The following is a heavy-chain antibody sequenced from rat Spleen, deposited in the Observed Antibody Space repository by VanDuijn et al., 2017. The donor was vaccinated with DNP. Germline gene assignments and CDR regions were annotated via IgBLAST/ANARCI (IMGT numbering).Heavy chain of an antibody. CDR2: IGSPAYAP. CDR3: ARGNSGFTY. CDR1: GFTFSNYY. J-gene: IGHJ3*01. Sequence: EVQLVESGGGLVQPGRSLKLSCAASGFTFSNYYMAWVRQAPAKGLEWVAYIGSPAYAPYYTDSVKGRFAISRDNAKSTLFLQMDSLRSEETATYYCARGNSGFTYWGQGTLVTVSS. V-gene: IGHV5S11*01. D-gene: IGHD4-3*01.